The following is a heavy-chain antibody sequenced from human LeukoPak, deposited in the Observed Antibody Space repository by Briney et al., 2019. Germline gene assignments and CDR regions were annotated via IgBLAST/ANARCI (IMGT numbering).Heavy chain of an antibody. CDR3: AREERLSGSYSYGMDV. CDR2: ISSSSSYI. CDR1: GFTFSSYS. D-gene: IGHD1-26*01. Sequence: PGGSLRLSCAASGFTFSSYSMNWVRQAPGKGLEWVSSISSSSSYIYYADSVKGRFTISRDNAKNSLYLQMNSLRAEDTAVYYCAREERLSGSYSYGMDVWGQGTTVTVSS. V-gene: IGHV3-21*01. J-gene: IGHJ6*02.